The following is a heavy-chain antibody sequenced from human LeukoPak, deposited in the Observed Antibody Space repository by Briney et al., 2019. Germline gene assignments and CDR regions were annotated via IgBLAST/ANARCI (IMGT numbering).Heavy chain of an antibody. J-gene: IGHJ4*02. V-gene: IGHV4-59*11. CDR1: GGSISSHY. CDR2: IHYSGST. D-gene: IGHD3-16*01. CDR3: ARGYTYNYAD. Sequence: SETLSLTCIVSGGSISSHYWSWIRQPPGKGLEWIGYIHYSGSTNYNPSLKSRVTISVDTSKNQFSLKLSSVTAADTAVYFCARGYTYNYADWGQGTLVTVSS.